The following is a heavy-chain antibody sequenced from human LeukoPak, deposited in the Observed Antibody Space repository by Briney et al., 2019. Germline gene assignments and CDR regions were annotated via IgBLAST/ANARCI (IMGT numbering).Heavy chain of an antibody. CDR3: AKMKGHPLPKYYMDV. J-gene: IGHJ6*01. D-gene: IGHD1-26*01. V-gene: IGHV3-23*01. CDR1: GFTFSGFA. CDR2: ISGSGDNT. Sequence: PGGSLRLSCAASGFTFSGFAISWVRRTPGKWLEWVSGISGSGDNTLYADSVKGRFTISRDNSKNTLYLEMNSLRAEDTAIYYCAKMKGHPLPKYYMDVWGQGTTVTVSS.